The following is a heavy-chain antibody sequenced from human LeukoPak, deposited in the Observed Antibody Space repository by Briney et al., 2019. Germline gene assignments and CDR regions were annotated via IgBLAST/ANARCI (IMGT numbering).Heavy chain of an antibody. CDR3: ARDPVGGSTIFDY. J-gene: IGHJ4*02. CDR2: TYYRSKWYY. D-gene: IGHD1-26*01. CDR1: GDSVSSNSAA. Sequence: SQALSLTCAISGDSVSSNSAAWNWIRQSPSRGLEWLGRTYYRSKWYYDYAVAVKSRISINPDTSKNQFSLQLSSVTPEDTAVYYCARDPVGGSTIFDYWGQGTLVTVSS. V-gene: IGHV6-1*01.